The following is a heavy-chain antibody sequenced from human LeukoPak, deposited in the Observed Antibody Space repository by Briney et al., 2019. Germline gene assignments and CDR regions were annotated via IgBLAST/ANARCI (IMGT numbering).Heavy chain of an antibody. Sequence: SETLSLTCTVSGVSINPYYWSWIRQPPGKGLEWIGYIYYSGSTNYNPSLKSRVTISVDTSKNQFSLRLSSVTAADTAVNYCARVLRGGNSGCSSDYWGQGTLVTVSS. CDR1: GVSINPYY. J-gene: IGHJ4*02. CDR3: ARVLRGGNSGCSSDY. V-gene: IGHV4-59*01. CDR2: IYYSGST. D-gene: IGHD6-19*01.